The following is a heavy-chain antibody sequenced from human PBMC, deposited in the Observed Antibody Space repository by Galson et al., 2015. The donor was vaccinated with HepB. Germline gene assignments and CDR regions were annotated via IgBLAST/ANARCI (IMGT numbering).Heavy chain of an antibody. CDR3: AKRLYYYDSSGYSSSKRGAFDI. CDR1: GFTFSSYA. CDR2: ISGSGGST. D-gene: IGHD3-22*01. J-gene: IGHJ3*02. V-gene: IGHV3-23*01. Sequence: SLRLSCAASGFTFSSYAMSWVRQAPGKGLEWVSAISGSGGSTYYADSVKGRFTISRDNSKNTLYLQMNSLRAEDTAVYYCAKRLYYYDSSGYSSSKRGAFDIWGQGTMVTVSS.